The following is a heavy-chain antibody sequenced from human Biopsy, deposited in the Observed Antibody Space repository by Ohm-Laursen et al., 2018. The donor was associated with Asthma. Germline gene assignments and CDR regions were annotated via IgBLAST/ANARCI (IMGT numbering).Heavy chain of an antibody. CDR2: ISWNSGSI. V-gene: IGHV3-9*01. CDR3: AKGEWELLEASFDY. Sequence: SLRLSCAASGFSFGDFFMTWVRQAPGKGLEWVSGISWNSGSIGYADSVKGRFTISRDNAKNSLYLQMNSLRAEDTALYYCAKGEWELLEASFDYWGQGTLVTVSS. J-gene: IGHJ4*02. D-gene: IGHD1-26*01. CDR1: GFSFGDFF.